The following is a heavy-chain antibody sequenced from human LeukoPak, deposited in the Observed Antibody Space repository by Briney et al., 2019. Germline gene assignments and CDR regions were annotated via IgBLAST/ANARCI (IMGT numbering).Heavy chain of an antibody. CDR3: ATDPRRDGYNRGAAFDI. CDR2: INPNSGGT. D-gene: IGHD5-24*01. J-gene: IGHJ3*02. V-gene: IGHV1-2*02. Sequence: GASVKVSCKASGYTFTGYYMHWVRQAPGQGLEWMGWINPNSGGTNYAQKFQGRVTMTEDTSTDTAYMELSSLRSEDTAVYYCATDPRRDGYNRGAAFDIWGQGTMVTVSS. CDR1: GYTFTGYY.